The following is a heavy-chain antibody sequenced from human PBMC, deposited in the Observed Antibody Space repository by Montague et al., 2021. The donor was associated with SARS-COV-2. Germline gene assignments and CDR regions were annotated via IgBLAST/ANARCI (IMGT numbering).Heavy chain of an antibody. Sequence: SETLSLTCEVDSGPLSAYYWSWVRQPPGKGLEWIGEIHPCGHTSSNPSFMSRVTLSFGTSSNPFSLKLTSVTAADTAVYYCARDLDHNKGVDDWGQGILVIVSS. D-gene: IGHD1-1*01. CDR2: IHPCGHT. J-gene: IGHJ4*02. CDR3: ARDLDHNKGVDD. V-gene: IGHV4-34*01. CDR1: SGPLSAYY.